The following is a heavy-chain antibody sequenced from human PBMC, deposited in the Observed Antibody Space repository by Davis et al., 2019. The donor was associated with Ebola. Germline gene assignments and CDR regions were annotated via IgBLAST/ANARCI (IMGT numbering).Heavy chain of an antibody. V-gene: IGHV1-46*01. Sequence: ASVKVSCKASGYTFTSYYMHWVRQAPGQGLEWMGIINPSGGSTSYAQKFQGRVTMTRDTSTSTVYMELSSLRSEDTAVYYCATGGWITGTENAFDIWGQGTMVTVSS. CDR3: ATGGWITGTENAFDI. CDR2: INPSGGST. D-gene: IGHD1-7*01. CDR1: GYTFTSYY. J-gene: IGHJ3*02.